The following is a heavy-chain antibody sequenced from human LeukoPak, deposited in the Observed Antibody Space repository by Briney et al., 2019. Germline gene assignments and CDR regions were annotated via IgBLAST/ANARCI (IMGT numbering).Heavy chain of an antibody. D-gene: IGHD6-13*01. CDR3: ARGGGSSWYYYYYMDV. V-gene: IGHV4-34*01. CDR1: GGSFSGYY. J-gene: IGHJ6*03. Sequence: SETLSLTCAVYGGSFSGYYWSWIRQPPGKGLEWIGEINHSGSTNYNPSLKSRVTISVDTSKNQFSLKLSSVTAADTAVYYCARGGGSSWYYYYYMDVWGKGTAVTVSS. CDR2: INHSGST.